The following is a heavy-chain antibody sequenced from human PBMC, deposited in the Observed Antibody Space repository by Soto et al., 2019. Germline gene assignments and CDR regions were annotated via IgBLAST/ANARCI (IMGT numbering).Heavy chain of an antibody. CDR3: ASSVWFGELAY. Sequence: SETLSLTCTVSGGSISSSSYYWGWIRQPPGKGLEWIGSIYYSGSTYYNPSLKSRVTISVDTSKNQFSLKLSSVTAADTAVYYCASSVWFGELAYWGQGTLVTVSS. J-gene: IGHJ4*02. D-gene: IGHD3-10*01. CDR2: IYYSGST. CDR1: GGSISSSSYY. V-gene: IGHV4-39*01.